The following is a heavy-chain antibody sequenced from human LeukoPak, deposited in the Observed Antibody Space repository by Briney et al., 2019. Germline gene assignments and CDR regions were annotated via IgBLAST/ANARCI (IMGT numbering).Heavy chain of an antibody. Sequence: SETLSLTCTVSGGSISSYYWSWIRQPPGKGLGWIGYIYYSGSTNYNPSLKSRVTISVDTSKNQFSLKLSSATAADTAVYYCAKNYGDYANWFDPWGQGTLVTVSS. CDR3: AKNYGDYANWFDP. J-gene: IGHJ5*02. CDR2: IYYSGST. CDR1: GGSISSYY. V-gene: IGHV4-59*01. D-gene: IGHD4-17*01.